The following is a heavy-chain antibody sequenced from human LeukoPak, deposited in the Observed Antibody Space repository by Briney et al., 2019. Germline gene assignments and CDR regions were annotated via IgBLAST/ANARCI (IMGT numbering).Heavy chain of an antibody. CDR2: ISASGGST. J-gene: IGHJ4*02. CDR3: ARVRDYSNYFDY. CDR1: GFTFSSFA. D-gene: IGHD4-11*01. Sequence: GGSLRLSCAASGFTFSSFAMSWVRQAPGKGLEWVSGISASGGSTYYADSVKGRFTISRDNSKNTLYLQVNSLRAEDTAVYYCARVRDYSNYFDYWGQGTLVTVSS. V-gene: IGHV3-23*01.